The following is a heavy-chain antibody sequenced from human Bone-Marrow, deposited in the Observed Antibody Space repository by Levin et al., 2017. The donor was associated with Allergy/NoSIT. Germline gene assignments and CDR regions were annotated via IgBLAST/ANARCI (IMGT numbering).Heavy chain of an antibody. V-gene: IGHV4-4*07. CDR2: IFVSGTT. J-gene: IGHJ3*02. CDR1: GGSMNTYY. CDR3: ARGPYYHESSGYSDGFDI. Sequence: SETLSLTCTVSGGSMNTYYWNWIRQPAGKGLEWIGRIFVSGTTNNNPSLQSRVTMSVDTSKNQFSPKLSSVTAADTAIYYCARGPYYHESSGYSDGFDIWGQGTTVTVSS. D-gene: IGHD3-22*01.